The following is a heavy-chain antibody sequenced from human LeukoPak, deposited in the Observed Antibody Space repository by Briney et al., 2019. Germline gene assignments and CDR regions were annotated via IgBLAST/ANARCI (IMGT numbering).Heavy chain of an antibody. J-gene: IGHJ4*02. CDR1: GGSFNDYY. CDR2: INLRGST. CDR3: ARGPHPHWPLGQF. V-gene: IGHV4-34*01. D-gene: IGHD3-16*01. Sequence: SETLSLTCAVYGGSFNDYYWNWIRQPPGKGLEWIGEINLRGSTTYNPSLKSRVTISLDESKNQFSMTLTSVTVADTAVYYCARGPHPHWPLGQFWGQGSRVTVSS.